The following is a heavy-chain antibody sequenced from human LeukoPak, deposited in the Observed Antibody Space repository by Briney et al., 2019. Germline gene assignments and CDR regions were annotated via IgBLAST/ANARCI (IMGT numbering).Heavy chain of an antibody. CDR3: ARVQWLVSYYFDY. CDR1: GFTVSSNY. CDR2: IYSGGST. D-gene: IGHD6-19*01. J-gene: IGHJ4*02. V-gene: IGHV3-66*01. Sequence: GGSLRLSCAASGFTVSSNYMSWVRQAPGKGLEWVSVIYSGGSTYYADSVKGRFTISRDNSKNTLYPQMNSLRAEDTAVYYCARVQWLVSYYFDYWGQGTLVTVSS.